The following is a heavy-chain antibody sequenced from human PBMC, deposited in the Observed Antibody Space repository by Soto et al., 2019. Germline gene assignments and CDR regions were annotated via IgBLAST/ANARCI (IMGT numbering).Heavy chain of an antibody. J-gene: IGHJ4*02. CDR3: ASPHDVLWSGYYSLSYNFDC. Sequence: QVQLVESGGGVVQPGRSLRLSCAASGFTFSSYGMHWVRQAPGKGLEWVAVISYDGSNKYYADSVKGRFTISRDNSKNTLYLQMNRLRAEDMAVSYCASPHDVLWSGYYSLSYNFDCWGQGTLVTVYS. CDR1: GFTFSSYG. CDR2: ISYDGSNK. V-gene: IGHV3-30*03. D-gene: IGHD3-3*01.